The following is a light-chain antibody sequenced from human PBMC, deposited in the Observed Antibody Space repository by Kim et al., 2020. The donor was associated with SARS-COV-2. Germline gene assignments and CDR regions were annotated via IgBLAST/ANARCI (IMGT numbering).Light chain of an antibody. CDR2: GAS. V-gene: IGKV3-20*01. Sequence: PGERATLSCRASQSVSSSYLAWYQQKPGQAPRLLIYGASSRATGIPDRFSGSGSGTDFTLTISRLEPEDFAVYYCQQYGSSPKLTFGGGTKVDIK. CDR3: QQYGSSPKLT. J-gene: IGKJ4*01. CDR1: QSVSSSY.